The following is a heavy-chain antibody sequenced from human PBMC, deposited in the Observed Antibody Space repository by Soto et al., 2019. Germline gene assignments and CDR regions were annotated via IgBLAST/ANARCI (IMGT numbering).Heavy chain of an antibody. D-gene: IGHD4-4*01. V-gene: IGHV3-15*07. CDR2: IRSQADGGTI. CDR1: GFTFNNAW. J-gene: IGHJ4*02. Sequence: EVQLVESGGGLVRPGGSLRLSCVASGFTFNNAWMNWVRQAPGKGLEWVGRIRSQADGGTIDYAAPVKDRFTISRDDSKNTLHLQMNSLKTEDTAVYYCTRKPDYSNYFEYWGQGTLVNVSS. CDR3: TRKPDYSNYFEY.